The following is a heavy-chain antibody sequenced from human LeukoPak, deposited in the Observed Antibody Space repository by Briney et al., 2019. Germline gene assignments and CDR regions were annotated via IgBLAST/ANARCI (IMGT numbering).Heavy chain of an antibody. Sequence: SQTLSLTCAVSGGSINSGSYSWSWIRQPPGKGLEWIGYIYPRGSTYYNPSLKSRVILSLDKSANQFSLNLSSVTAADTAVYYCARFSPRAMGNYLDFWGQGTLVTVSS. CDR1: GGSINSGSYS. V-gene: IGHV4-30-2*01. CDR2: IYPRGST. D-gene: IGHD7-27*01. J-gene: IGHJ4*02. CDR3: ARFSPRAMGNYLDF.